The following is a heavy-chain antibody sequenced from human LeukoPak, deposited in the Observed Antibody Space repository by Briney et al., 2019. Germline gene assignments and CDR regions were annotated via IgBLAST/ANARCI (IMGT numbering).Heavy chain of an antibody. Sequence: KTSETLSLICAVYGGSFSGYYWSWIRQPPGKGLEWIGEINHSGSTNYNPSLKSRVTISVDTSKNQFSLKLSSVTAADTAVYYCARHITMIVPAFYYWGQGTLVTVSS. CDR1: GGSFSGYY. J-gene: IGHJ4*02. D-gene: IGHD3-22*01. CDR3: ARHITMIVPAFYY. CDR2: INHSGST. V-gene: IGHV4-34*01.